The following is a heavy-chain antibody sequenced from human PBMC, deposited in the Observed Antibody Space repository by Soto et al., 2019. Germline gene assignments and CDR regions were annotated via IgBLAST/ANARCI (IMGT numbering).Heavy chain of an antibody. V-gene: IGHV3-21*01. CDR1: GFTFKNYN. Sequence: EVHLVESGGGLVKPGESLRLSCVASGFTFKNYNMNWVRQAPGKGLEWVSSIGGSDTFTYYADSVKGRFTISRDNAKSSLFLQMNRLRVEDTAVYFCVRDGSLLGMTRWGQGTLVTVSS. J-gene: IGHJ4*02. CDR2: IGGSDTFT. CDR3: VRDGSLLGMTR. D-gene: IGHD3-10*01.